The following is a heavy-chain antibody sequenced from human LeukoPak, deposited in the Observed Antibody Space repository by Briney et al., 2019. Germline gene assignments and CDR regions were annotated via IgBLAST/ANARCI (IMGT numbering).Heavy chain of an antibody. V-gene: IGHV1-2*02. CDR1: GYTFSDSY. J-gene: IGHJ4*02. CDR2: INPTSGVT. CDR3: ARDLYSGTYGR. D-gene: IGHD1-26*01. Sequence: GASVKVSCKASGYTFSDSYMHWVRQAPEQGLEWMGWINPTSGVTKYAEKFQGRVTMTRDTSIRTAYMEMSRLRSDDTALYYCARDLYSGTYGRWGQGTLVTVSS.